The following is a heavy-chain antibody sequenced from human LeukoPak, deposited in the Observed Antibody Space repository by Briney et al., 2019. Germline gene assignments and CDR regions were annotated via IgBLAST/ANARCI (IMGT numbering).Heavy chain of an antibody. V-gene: IGHV3-48*04. CDR1: GFTFSSYS. CDR2: ISSSSSTI. Sequence: PGGSLRLSCAASGFTFSSYSMNWVRQAPGKGLEWVSYISSSSSTIYYADSVKGRFTISRDNAKNSLYLQMNSLRAEDTAVYYCARAPSMDYYDSSGYSTFQHWGQGTLVTVSS. CDR3: ARAPSMDYYDSSGYSTFQH. J-gene: IGHJ1*01. D-gene: IGHD3-22*01.